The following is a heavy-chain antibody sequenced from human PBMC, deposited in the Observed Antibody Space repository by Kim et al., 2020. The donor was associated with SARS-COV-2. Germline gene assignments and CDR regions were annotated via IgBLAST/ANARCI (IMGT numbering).Heavy chain of an antibody. V-gene: IGHV1-3*01. D-gene: IGHD6-19*01. CDR3: ASEVIPVADSVIDY. Sequence: YLQKFQGRVTITRDTSASTAYMELSSLTSEDTAVYYCASEVIPVADSVIDYWGQGTLVTVSS. J-gene: IGHJ4*02.